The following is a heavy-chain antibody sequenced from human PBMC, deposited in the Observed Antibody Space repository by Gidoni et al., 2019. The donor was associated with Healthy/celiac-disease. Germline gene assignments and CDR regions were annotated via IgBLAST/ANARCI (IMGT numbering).Heavy chain of an antibody. CDR3: ARGPLDSGYDPEDAFDI. CDR2: ISSSSSYI. CDR1: GFTFSSYS. V-gene: IGHV3-21*01. Sequence: EVQLVESGGGLVKPGGSLRLSCAASGFTFSSYSMNWVRQAPGKGLEWVSSISSSSSYIYYADSVKGRFTISRDNAKNSLYLQMNSLRAEDTAVYYCARGPLDSGYDPEDAFDIWGQGTMVTVSS. J-gene: IGHJ3*02. D-gene: IGHD5-12*01.